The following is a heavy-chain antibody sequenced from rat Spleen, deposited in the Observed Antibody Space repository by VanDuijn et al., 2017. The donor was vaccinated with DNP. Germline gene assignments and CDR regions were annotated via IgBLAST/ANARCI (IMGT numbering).Heavy chain of an antibody. V-gene: IGHV5S13*01. CDR1: GFTFSNYD. J-gene: IGHJ2*01. CDR2: ISPSGSNT. CDR3: TRHKFGGDYFDY. D-gene: IGHD4-3*01. Sequence: EVQLMESGGGLVQPGRSLKLSCAASGFTFSNYDMAWVRQAPTKGLEWVASISPSGSNTYYRDSAKGRFAVSRDNAKNSLHLQMDSLRSEDTATYYCTRHKFGGDYFDYWGQGVMVTVSS.